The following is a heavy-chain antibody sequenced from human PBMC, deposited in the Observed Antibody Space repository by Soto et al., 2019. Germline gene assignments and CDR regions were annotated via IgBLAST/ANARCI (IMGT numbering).Heavy chain of an antibody. CDR2: ISTSSSTI. D-gene: IGHD6-6*01. V-gene: IGHV3-48*01. J-gene: IGHJ6*04. CDR3: ARGGPLLAARTYMDV. CDR1: GFTFSRYS. Sequence: GGSLRLSCAASGFTFSRYSMNWVRQAPGKGLEWVSYISTSSSTIYYADSVKGRFTISRDNAKNSLYLQMNSLRAEDTAVYYCARGGPLLAARTYMDVLGKGTTVTVSS.